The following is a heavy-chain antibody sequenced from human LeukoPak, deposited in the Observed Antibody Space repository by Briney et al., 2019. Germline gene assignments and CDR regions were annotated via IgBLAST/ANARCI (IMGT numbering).Heavy chain of an antibody. V-gene: IGHV1-46*01. Sequence: SVQVSCKASGYTFTRYYMHWVRQAPGQGLEWMGIINSSGGSTNYAQKFQGRVTMTRDTSTSPVYMELSSLRSEDTAVYYCARDLIAVAGTLAYWGQGTLVTVSS. CDR2: INSSGGST. J-gene: IGHJ4*02. CDR1: GYTFTRYY. CDR3: ARDLIAVAGTLAY. D-gene: IGHD6-19*01.